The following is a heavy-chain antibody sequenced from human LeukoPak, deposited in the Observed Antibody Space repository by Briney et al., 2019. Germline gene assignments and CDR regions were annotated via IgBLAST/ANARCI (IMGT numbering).Heavy chain of an antibody. CDR3: ASTFNDYGDFYFDY. V-gene: IGHV4-39*01. J-gene: IGHJ4*02. D-gene: IGHD4-17*01. CDR1: GGSISSSSYY. CDR2: IYYSGST. Sequence: ASETLSLTCTVSGGSISSSSYYWGWIRQPPGKGLEWIGSIYYSGSTYYNPSLKSRVTISVDTSKNQFSLNLSSVTAADTAVYYCASTFNDYGDFYFDYWGQGTLVTVSS.